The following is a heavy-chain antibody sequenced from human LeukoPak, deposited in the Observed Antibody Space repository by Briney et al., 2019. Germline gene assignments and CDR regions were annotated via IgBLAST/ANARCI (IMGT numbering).Heavy chain of an antibody. V-gene: IGHV3-23*01. Sequence: PGGSLRLSCAASGFTFNSYALNWVRQAPGKGLQWVSFISGGGGTTDYADSVKGRFTISRDNPKKTLYLQMNSLRAEDTAVYYCAKVHTSGWSRTSYSFDSWGQGTLVTVSS. J-gene: IGHJ4*02. D-gene: IGHD6-19*01. CDR2: ISGGGGTT. CDR3: AKVHTSGWSRTSYSFDS. CDR1: GFTFNSYA.